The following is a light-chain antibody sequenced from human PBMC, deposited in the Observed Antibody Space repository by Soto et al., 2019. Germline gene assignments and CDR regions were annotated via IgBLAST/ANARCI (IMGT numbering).Light chain of an antibody. CDR3: QQMRT. J-gene: IGKJ1*01. Sequence: ELVLTQSPGTLSLSPGERATLSCRASQSVSSNYLAWYQQRPAQAPRLLIHGASSRATGIPDRFSGSGSGTDFILTISRLEPEDFAVYYCQQMRTFGQGTQVEIK. CDR2: GAS. CDR1: QSVSSNY. V-gene: IGKV3-20*01.